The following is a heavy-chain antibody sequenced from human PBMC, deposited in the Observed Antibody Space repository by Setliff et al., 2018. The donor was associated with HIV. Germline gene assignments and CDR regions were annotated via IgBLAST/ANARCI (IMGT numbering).Heavy chain of an antibody. CDR2: IHHSGTT. CDR3: ARVPHRVVGTTTLLYHFDY. D-gene: IGHD1-26*01. J-gene: IGHJ4*02. CDR1: GGSISGYY. V-gene: IGHV4-38-2*02. Sequence: SETLSLTCTVSGGSISGYYWAWIRQSPGKGLDWIGSIHHSGTTYYNPSLKSRVTISVDTTTNQVSLQVNSVTAVDTAVYYCARVPHRVVGTTTLLYHFDYWGLGTLVTVSS.